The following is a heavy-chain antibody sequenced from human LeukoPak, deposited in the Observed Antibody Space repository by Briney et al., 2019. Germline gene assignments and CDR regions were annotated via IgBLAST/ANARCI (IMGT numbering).Heavy chain of an antibody. CDR2: INSDGSWT. D-gene: IGHD1-26*01. CDR3: AKVGSNYAYYGMDV. CDR1: GNYW. J-gene: IGHJ6*02. V-gene: IGHV3-74*01. Sequence: GGSLRLSCAASGNYWMHWVRQAPGKGLVWVSHINSDGSWTSYADSVKGRFTISKDNAKNTVYLQMNSLRAEDTAVYYCAKVGSNYAYYGMDVWGQGTTVTVSS.